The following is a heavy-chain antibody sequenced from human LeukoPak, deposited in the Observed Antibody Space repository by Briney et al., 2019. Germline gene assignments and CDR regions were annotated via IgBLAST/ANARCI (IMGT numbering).Heavy chain of an antibody. CDR3: ARDKRELRQVGAFDI. J-gene: IGHJ3*02. D-gene: IGHD1-26*01. CDR2: IYTSGST. CDR1: GGSISSYY. Sequence: SETLSLTRTVSGGSISSYYWSWIRQPAGKGLEWIGRIYTSGSTNYNPSLKSRVTMSVDTSKNQFSLKLSSVTAADTAVYYCARDKRELRQVGAFDIWGQGTMVTVSS. V-gene: IGHV4-4*07.